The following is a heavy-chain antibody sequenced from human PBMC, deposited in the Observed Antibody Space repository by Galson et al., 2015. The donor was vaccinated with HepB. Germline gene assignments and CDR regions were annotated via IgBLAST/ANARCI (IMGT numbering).Heavy chain of an antibody. Sequence: ETLSLTCAVYGGSFSGYYWSWIRQPPGKGLEWIGEINHSGSTNYNPSLKSRVTISVDTSKIQFSLKLSSVTAADTAVYYCARVRNTEKSMVRPDSRRREQRPVREVKGPGGWFDPWGQGTLVTVSS. CDR2: INHSGST. D-gene: IGHD3-10*01. CDR1: GGSFSGYY. J-gene: IGHJ5*02. CDR3: ARVRNTEKSMVRPDSRRREQRPVREVKGPGGWFDP. V-gene: IGHV4-34*01.